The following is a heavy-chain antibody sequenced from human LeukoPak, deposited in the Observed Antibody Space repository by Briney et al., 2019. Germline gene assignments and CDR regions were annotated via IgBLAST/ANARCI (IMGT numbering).Heavy chain of an antibody. J-gene: IGHJ3*02. CDR3: ARGARALAVVVVPAADI. V-gene: IGHV4-34*01. Sequence: PSETLSLTCAVYGGSFSGYYWSWILQPPGKGLEWIGEINHSGSTNYNPSLKSRVTISVDTSKNQFSLKLSSVTAADTAVYYCARGARALAVVVVPAADIWGRGTMVTVSS. CDR1: GGSFSGYY. CDR2: INHSGST. D-gene: IGHD2-2*01.